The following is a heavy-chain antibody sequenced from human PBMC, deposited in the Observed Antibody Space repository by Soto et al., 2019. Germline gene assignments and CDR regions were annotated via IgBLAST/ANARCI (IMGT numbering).Heavy chain of an antibody. CDR1: GFTFSSYA. V-gene: IGHV3-64*01. D-gene: IGHD6-19*01. Sequence: GGSLRLSCAASGFTFSSYAMHWVRQAPGKGLEYVSAISSNGGSTYYANSVKGRFTISRDNSKNTLYLQMGSLRAEDMAVYYCARVASGWSARATWFDYWGQGTLVTVSS. CDR3: ARVASGWSARATWFDY. J-gene: IGHJ4*02. CDR2: ISSNGGST.